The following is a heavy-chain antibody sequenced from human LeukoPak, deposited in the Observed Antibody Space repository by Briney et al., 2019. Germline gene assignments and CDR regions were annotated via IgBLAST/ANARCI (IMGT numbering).Heavy chain of an antibody. Sequence: SETLSLTCTVSGYSISSGYYWGWIRQPPGKGLEWIGSIYYSGSTYYNPSLKSRVTISVDTSKNQFSLKLSSVTAADTAVYYCAREEYSWFDYWGQGTLVTVSS. D-gene: IGHD1-1*01. CDR1: GYSISSGYY. CDR2: IYYSGST. V-gene: IGHV4-38-2*02. J-gene: IGHJ4*02. CDR3: AREEYSWFDY.